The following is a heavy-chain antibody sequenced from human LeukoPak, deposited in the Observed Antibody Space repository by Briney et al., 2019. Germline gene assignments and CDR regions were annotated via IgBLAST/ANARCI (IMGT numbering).Heavy chain of an antibody. CDR1: GYTFTTYA. V-gene: IGHV1-46*01. Sequence: ASVKVSCKASGYTFTTYAMHRVRQAPGQGLEWMGIINPSGGSTSYAQKFQGRVTMTRDTSTSTDYMELSSLRSEDTAVYYCARGSSWYYFDYWGQGTLVTVSS. CDR2: INPSGGST. D-gene: IGHD6-13*01. CDR3: ARGSSWYYFDY. J-gene: IGHJ4*02.